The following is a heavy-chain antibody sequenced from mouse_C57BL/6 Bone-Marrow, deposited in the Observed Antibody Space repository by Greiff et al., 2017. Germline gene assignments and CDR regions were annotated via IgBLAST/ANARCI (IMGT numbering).Heavy chain of an antibody. CDR3: ARAYYINFIAY. V-gene: IGHV1-4*01. CDR1: GYTFTSYT. Sequence: VQLQHSGAELARPGASVKMSCKASGYTFTSYTMHWVKQRPGQGLEWIGYINPSSGYTKYNQKFKDKATLTEDKSSSTAYMQLSSLTSEDSAVYYCARAYYINFIAYWGQGTLVTVSA. D-gene: IGHD2-5*01. J-gene: IGHJ3*01. CDR2: INPSSGYT.